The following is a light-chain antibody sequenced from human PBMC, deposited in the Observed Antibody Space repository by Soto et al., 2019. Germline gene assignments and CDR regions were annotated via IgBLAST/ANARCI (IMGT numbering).Light chain of an antibody. CDR3: SSYTGSNTFVV. J-gene: IGLJ2*01. V-gene: IGLV2-14*03. Sequence: QSALTQPASVSGSPGQAITISCTGTDSDIGAYDYVTWYQHHPGEAPKLIIFDVIDRPSGVSDRFSGSKSGNTASLTISGRQAEDEDDYYCSSYTGSNTFVVFGGGTKLTVL. CDR1: DSDIGAYDY. CDR2: DVI.